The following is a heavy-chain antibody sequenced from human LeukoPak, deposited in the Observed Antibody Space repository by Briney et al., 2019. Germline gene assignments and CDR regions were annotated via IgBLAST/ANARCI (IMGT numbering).Heavy chain of an antibody. J-gene: IGHJ4*02. CDR1: GFTFSSYW. D-gene: IGHD5-12*01. V-gene: IGHV3-74*01. Sequence: PGGSLRLSCAASGFTFSSYWMHWVRQAPGKGLVWVSRINSDGSSTSYADSVKGRFTISRDNAKNTLHLQMNSLRAEDTAVYYCARDRGGYPFDYWGQGTLVTVSS. CDR3: ARDRGGYPFDY. CDR2: INSDGSST.